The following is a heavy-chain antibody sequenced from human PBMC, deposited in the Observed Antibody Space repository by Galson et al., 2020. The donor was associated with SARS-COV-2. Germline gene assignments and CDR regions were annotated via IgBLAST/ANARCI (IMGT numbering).Heavy chain of an antibody. CDR2: ISYDGSNK. Sequence: GEYLKISCAASGFTFSSYGMHWVRQAPGKGLEWVAVISYDGSNKYYADSVKGRFTISRDNSKNTLYLQMNSLRAEDTAVYYCARDARYYYDSSGYEGSFYFDYWGQGTLVTVSS. V-gene: IGHV3-30*03. CDR1: GFTFSSYG. CDR3: ARDARYYYDSSGYEGSFYFDY. D-gene: IGHD3-22*01. J-gene: IGHJ4*02.